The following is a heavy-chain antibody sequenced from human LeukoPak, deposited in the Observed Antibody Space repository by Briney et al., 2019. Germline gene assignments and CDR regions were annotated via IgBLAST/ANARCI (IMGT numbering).Heavy chain of an antibody. CDR2: ISSSGGAI. V-gene: IGHV3-11*01. CDR3: ARDRGGDAFDV. Sequence: GGSLRLSCAASGFTFSDYYMTWIRQAPGKGLEWVSYISSSGGAIYYADSVKGRFTISRDNVKNSLYLQMNSLGAEDTAVYYCARDRGGDAFDVWGQGTMVTVSS. J-gene: IGHJ3*01. D-gene: IGHD3-16*01. CDR1: GFTFSDYY.